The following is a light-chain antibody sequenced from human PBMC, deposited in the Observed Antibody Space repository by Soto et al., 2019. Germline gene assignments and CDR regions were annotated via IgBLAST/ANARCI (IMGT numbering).Light chain of an antibody. CDR3: SSYTSSSTLYV. Sequence: QSALTKPASESGSPGQSITISCTGTSSDVGGYNYVSWYQQHPGKAPKLMIYDVSNRPSGVSNRFSGSKSGNTASLTISGLQAEDEADYYCSSYTSSSTLYVFGTGTKVTVL. V-gene: IGLV2-14*01. CDR2: DVS. CDR1: SSDVGGYNY. J-gene: IGLJ1*01.